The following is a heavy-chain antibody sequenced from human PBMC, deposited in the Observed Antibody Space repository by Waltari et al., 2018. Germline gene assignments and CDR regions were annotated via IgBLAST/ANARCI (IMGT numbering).Heavy chain of an antibody. V-gene: IGHV3-23*03. CDR3: AICTLTGGNAFDI. D-gene: IGHD7-27*01. CDR2: IYSGGRT. J-gene: IGHJ3*02. Sequence: EVQLLESGGGLVQPGGSLRLSCAASGFTFSSYAMSWVRQAPGKGLEWVSVIYSGGRTYYAGSVKGRFTISRDNSKNTLYLQMNSLRAEDTAVYYCAICTLTGGNAFDIWGQGTMVTVSS. CDR1: GFTFSSYA.